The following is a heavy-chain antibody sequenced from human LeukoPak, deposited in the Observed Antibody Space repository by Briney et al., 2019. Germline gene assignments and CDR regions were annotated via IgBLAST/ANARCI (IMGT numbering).Heavy chain of an antibody. D-gene: IGHD6-19*01. Sequence: GGSLRLSCAASGFTFSSYEMNWVRQAPGKGLEWVSYISSSGSTIYYADSVKGRFTISRDNAKNSLYLQMNSLRAEDTAVYYCARVQWLDSYYFDYWGQGTLVTVSS. CDR1: GFTFSSYE. J-gene: IGHJ4*02. CDR2: ISSSGSTI. V-gene: IGHV3-48*03. CDR3: ARVQWLDSYYFDY.